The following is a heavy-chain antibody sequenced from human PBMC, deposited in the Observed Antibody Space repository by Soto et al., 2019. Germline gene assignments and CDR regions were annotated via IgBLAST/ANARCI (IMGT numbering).Heavy chain of an antibody. J-gene: IGHJ3*02. D-gene: IGHD3-22*01. CDR3: ARQYYDSSGYGAFDI. CDR1: GYSFTSYW. V-gene: IGHV5-10-1*01. Sequence: GESLKISCKGSGYSFTSYWISWVRQMPGKGLEWMGRIDPSDSYTNYSPSFQGHVTISGDKSISTAYLQWSSLKASDTAMYYCARQYYDSSGYGAFDIWGQGTMVTVSS. CDR2: IDPSDSYT.